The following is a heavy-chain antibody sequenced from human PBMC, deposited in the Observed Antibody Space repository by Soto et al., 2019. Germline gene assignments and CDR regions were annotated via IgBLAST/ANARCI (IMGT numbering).Heavy chain of an antibody. V-gene: IGHV4-34*01. J-gene: IGHJ4*02. Sequence: SETMSVTCAVDGGTFSGYDWSWIRKHTGKGLEWIGEINHSGSTNYNPSLKSRVTISVDTSKNQFSLKLSSVTAADTAVYYCARQIYDSDTGPNFQYYFDSWGQGTPVTVSS. CDR3: ARQIYDSDTGPNFQYYFDS. D-gene: IGHD3-22*01. CDR1: GGTFSGYD. CDR2: INHSGST.